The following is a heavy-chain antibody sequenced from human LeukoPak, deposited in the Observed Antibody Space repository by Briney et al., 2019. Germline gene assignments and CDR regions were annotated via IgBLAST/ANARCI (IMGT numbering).Heavy chain of an antibody. CDR3: ARSHIVVVTADAFDI. J-gene: IGHJ3*02. D-gene: IGHD2-21*02. CDR1: GFTFSDYY. V-gene: IGHV3-11*04. CDR2: ISSSGSTI. Sequence: PGGSLRLSCAASGFTFSDYYMSWIRQAPGKGLEWVSYISSSGSTIYYADSVKGRFTISRDNAKNSLYLQMNSLRAEDTAVYYCARSHIVVVTADAFDIWGQGTMVTVSS.